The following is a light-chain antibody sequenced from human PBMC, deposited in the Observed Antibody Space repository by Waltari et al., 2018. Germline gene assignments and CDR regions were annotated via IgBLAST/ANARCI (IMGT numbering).Light chain of an antibody. J-gene: IGKJ4*01. Sequence: IQLTQSPSSLSASVGDRVTITCRASQGISSYLAWYQQKPGKAPKLLIYAASTLQSGVQSRFSGSGSGTDFTLTISSLQPEDFATYYCQQLNSYPPALTFGGGTKVEIK. CDR3: QQLNSYPPALT. CDR1: QGISSY. V-gene: IGKV1-9*01. CDR2: AAS.